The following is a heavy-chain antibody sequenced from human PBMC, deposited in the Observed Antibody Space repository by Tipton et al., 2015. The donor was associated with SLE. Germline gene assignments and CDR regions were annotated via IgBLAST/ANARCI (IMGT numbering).Heavy chain of an antibody. CDR1: GFTFDDYG. D-gene: IGHD6-6*01. CDR2: RNGDST. V-gene: IGHV3-20*04. CDR3: ARVAARPYYFDY. Sequence: GSLRLSCAASGFTFDDYGMSWVRQAPGKGLEWVSGRNGDSTGYADSVKGRFTISRDNAKNSLYLQMNSLRAEDTALFYCARVAARPYYFDYWGQGTLVTVSS. J-gene: IGHJ4*02.